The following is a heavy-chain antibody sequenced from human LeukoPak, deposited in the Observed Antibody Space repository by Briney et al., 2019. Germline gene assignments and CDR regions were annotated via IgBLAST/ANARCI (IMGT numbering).Heavy chain of an antibody. V-gene: IGHV4-59*08. CDR3: ATLLWWNTSLRPAPRVFDT. J-gene: IGHJ3*02. CDR2: IFYNGRT. CDR1: GFTFSRYE. Sequence: PGGSLRLSCAASGFTFSRYEMNLVRQAPGEGQEWIWYIFYNGRTNYNPPLKSRVTMSGDTSKNQVSLKLTSVTAADTAVYYCATLLWWNTSLRPAPRVFDTWGQGTMVAVSS. D-gene: IGHD1/OR15-1a*01.